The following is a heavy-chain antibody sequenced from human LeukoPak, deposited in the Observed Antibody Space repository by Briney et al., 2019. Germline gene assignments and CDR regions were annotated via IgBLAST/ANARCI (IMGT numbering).Heavy chain of an antibody. CDR2: SSGSGGST. CDR1: GFTFNYYA. J-gene: IGHJ4*02. CDR3: AKASGIAAAGNPFDY. V-gene: IGHV3-23*01. Sequence: GGSLRLSCAASGFTFNYYAMNWVRQAPGKGLEWVSGSSGSGGSTYYADSVKGRFTISRDNSKNTLHLQMNSLRTEDTAVYYCAKASGIAAAGNPFDYWGQGTLVTVSS. D-gene: IGHD6-13*01.